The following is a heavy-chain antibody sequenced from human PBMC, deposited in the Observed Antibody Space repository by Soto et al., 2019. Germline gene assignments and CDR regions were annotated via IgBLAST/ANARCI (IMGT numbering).Heavy chain of an antibody. CDR2: INHSGST. CDR1: GGSFSGYY. J-gene: IGHJ4*02. CDR3: ARLAYGDYMTPTSS. V-gene: IGHV4-34*01. D-gene: IGHD4-17*01. Sequence: SETLSLTCAVYGGSFSGYYWSWIRQPPGKGLEWIGEINHSGSTDYNPSLKSRVTISVDTSKNQFSLKLSSVTAADTAVYYCARLAYGDYMTPTSSWGQGTLVTVSS.